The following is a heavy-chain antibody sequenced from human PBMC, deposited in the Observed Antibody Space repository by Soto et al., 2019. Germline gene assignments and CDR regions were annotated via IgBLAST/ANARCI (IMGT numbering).Heavy chain of an antibody. D-gene: IGHD3-22*01. V-gene: IGHV4-30-2*02. CDR2: IYHSGTS. J-gene: IGHJ3*02. CDR3: ARSGSSDHDDAFDI. Sequence: SATLSLTCAVSGDSISSGGFSWSWIRQPPGKGLEWIGYIYHSGTSFYNPSLKSRVTISVDTSKNQFSLKLSSVIAADTAVYYCARSGSSDHDDAFDIWGQGTMVT. CDR1: GDSISSGGFS.